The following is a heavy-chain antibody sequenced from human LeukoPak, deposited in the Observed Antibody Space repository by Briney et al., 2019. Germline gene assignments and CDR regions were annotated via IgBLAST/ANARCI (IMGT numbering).Heavy chain of an antibody. Sequence: ASVKVSCKASGYTFTSYGISWVRQAPGQGLEWMGIINPSGGSTSYAQKFQGRVTMTRDTSTSTVYMELSSLRSEDTAVYYCARDRSAGWKLSGYFDYWGQGTLVTVSS. V-gene: IGHV1-46*01. J-gene: IGHJ4*02. D-gene: IGHD4-23*01. CDR1: GYTFTSYG. CDR3: ARDRSAGWKLSGYFDY. CDR2: INPSGGST.